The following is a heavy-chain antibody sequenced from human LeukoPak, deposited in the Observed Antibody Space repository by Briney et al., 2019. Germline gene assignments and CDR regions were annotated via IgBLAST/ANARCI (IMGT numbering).Heavy chain of an antibody. J-gene: IGHJ6*02. CDR1: GFTFSSYG. CDR2: ISYDGSNK. V-gene: IGHV3-30*18. Sequence: GGSLRLSCAASGFTFSSYGMHWVRQAPGKGLEWVAVISYDGSNKYYADSVKGRFTISRGNSKNTLYLQMNSLRAEDTAVYYCAKDNTGLGYYYYGMDVWGQGTTVTVSS. D-gene: IGHD6-19*01. CDR3: AKDNTGLGYYYYGMDV.